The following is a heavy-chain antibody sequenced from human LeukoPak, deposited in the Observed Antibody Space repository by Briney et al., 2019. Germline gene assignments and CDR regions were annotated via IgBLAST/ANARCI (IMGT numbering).Heavy chain of an antibody. D-gene: IGHD3-22*01. J-gene: IGHJ4*02. Sequence: GGSLRLSCAASGFTFSRHWMTWVRQAPGKGLEWVANIKEDGTNKNYGDSVKGRFTISRDNAKNSLYLQMNSLRAEDTAVYYCATPLDYYDSSGYHQGGDWGQGTLVTVSS. V-gene: IGHV3-7*03. CDR2: IKEDGTNK. CDR1: GFTFSRHW. CDR3: ATPLDYYDSSGYHQGGD.